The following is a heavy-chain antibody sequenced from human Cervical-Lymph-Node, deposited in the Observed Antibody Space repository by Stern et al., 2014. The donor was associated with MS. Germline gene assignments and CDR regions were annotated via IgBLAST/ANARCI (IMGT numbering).Heavy chain of an antibody. D-gene: IGHD5-18*01. CDR2: ISFSSNYI. CDR1: GFTFSHFS. V-gene: IGHV3-21*01. Sequence: EVQLVESGGGLVKPGGSPRLSCAASGFTFSHFSMNWVRQAPGKGLEWVSSISFSSNYIYYADSVKGRFTISRDNAKNSLYLQMNSLRVEDTAVYFCAKDGYSYFGDYWGQGTLVTVSS. J-gene: IGHJ4*02. CDR3: AKDGYSYFGDY.